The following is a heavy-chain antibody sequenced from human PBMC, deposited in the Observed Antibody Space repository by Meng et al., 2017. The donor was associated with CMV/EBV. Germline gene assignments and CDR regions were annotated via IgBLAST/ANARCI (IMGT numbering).Heavy chain of an antibody. D-gene: IGHD4-23*01. CDR3: ARVMGHYGGNSGGY. CDR1: GYTFTSYY. J-gene: IGHJ4*02. Sequence: ASVKVSCKASGYTFTSYYMHWVRQAPGQGLEWMGIINPSGGSTSYAQKFQGRVTMTRDTSISTAYMELSRLRSDDTAVYYCARVMGHYGGNSGGYWGQGTLVTVSS. CDR2: INPSGGST. V-gene: IGHV1-46*01.